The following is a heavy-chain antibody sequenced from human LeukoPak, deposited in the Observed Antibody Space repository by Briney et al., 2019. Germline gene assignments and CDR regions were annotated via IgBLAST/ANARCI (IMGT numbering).Heavy chain of an antibody. CDR3: ARQWAPHIVVVPAAAFDI. D-gene: IGHD2-2*01. CDR1: GYSISSGYY. V-gene: IGHV4-38-2*01. J-gene: IGHJ3*02. CDR2: IYHSGST. Sequence: PSETLSLTCAVSGYSISSGYYWGWIRQPPGKGLEWIGSIYHSGSTYYNPSLKSRVTIPVDTSKNQFSLKLSSVTAADTAVYYCARQWAPHIVVVPAAAFDIWGQGTMVTVSS.